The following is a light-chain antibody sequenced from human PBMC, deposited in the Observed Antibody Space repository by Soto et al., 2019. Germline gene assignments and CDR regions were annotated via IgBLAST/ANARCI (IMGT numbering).Light chain of an antibody. CDR1: LSVSVY. J-gene: IGKJ5*01. Sequence: PGAIATLSCRTSLSVSVYLDWYQQKPGQAPRLLISDASNRATGIPARFSGSGSGTDFTLTISSLEPEDFAVYYCHQRQYWPPITFGQGTRLEIK. CDR3: HQRQYWPPIT. V-gene: IGKV3-11*01. CDR2: DAS.